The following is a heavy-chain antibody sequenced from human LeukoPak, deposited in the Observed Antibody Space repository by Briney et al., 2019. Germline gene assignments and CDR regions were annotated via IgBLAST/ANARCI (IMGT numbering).Heavy chain of an antibody. Sequence: GGSLRLSCAASGFTVSSNYMSWVRQAPGKGLEWVSVIYSGGSTYYADSVKGRFTISRDNSKNTLYLQMNSLRAEDTAVYYCASRGTTGPYYYYYGMDVWGQGTTVTVSS. V-gene: IGHV3-53*01. CDR1: GFTVSSNY. D-gene: IGHD1-7*01. CDR2: IYSGGST. J-gene: IGHJ6*02. CDR3: ASRGTTGPYYYYYGMDV.